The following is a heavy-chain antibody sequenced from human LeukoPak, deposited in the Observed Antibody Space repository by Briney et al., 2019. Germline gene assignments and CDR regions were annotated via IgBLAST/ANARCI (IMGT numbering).Heavy chain of an antibody. CDR3: AKDGIVVAVAAAYYFDY. D-gene: IGHD2-15*01. J-gene: IGHJ4*02. CDR1: GFTFSSYA. Sequence: GGSLRLSCAASGFTFSSYAMSWVRQAPGKGLEWVSAISGSGGSTYYADSVKGRFTISRDNSKNTLYLQMNSLRAEDTAVYYCAKDGIVVAVAAAYYFDYWGQGTLVTVSS. V-gene: IGHV3-23*01. CDR2: ISGSGGST.